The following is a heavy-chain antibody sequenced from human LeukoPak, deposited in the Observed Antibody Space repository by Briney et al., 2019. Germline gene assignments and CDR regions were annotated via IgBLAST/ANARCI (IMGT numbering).Heavy chain of an antibody. Sequence: SGTLSLTCAVSGGSISSSNWWSWVRQPPGKGLERIGEINHSGSTNYNPSLKSRVTISVDTSKNQFSLKLSSVTAADTAVYYCARPRCSGGSCYSSYYMDVWGKGTTVTVSS. CDR3: ARPRCSGGSCYSSYYMDV. CDR2: INHSGST. V-gene: IGHV4-4*02. D-gene: IGHD2-15*01. J-gene: IGHJ6*03. CDR1: GGSISSSNW.